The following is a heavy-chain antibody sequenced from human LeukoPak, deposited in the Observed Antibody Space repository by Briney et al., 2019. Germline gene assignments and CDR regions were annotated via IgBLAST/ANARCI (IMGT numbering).Heavy chain of an antibody. CDR2: IIPIFGTA. CDR3: AREIGYYFDNHSSRLRGRFDV. V-gene: IGHV1-69*13. CDR1: GGTFSSYA. D-gene: IGHD3-22*01. Sequence: SVKVSCKASGGTFSSYAISWVRQAPGQGLEWMGGIIPIFGTANYAQKFQGRVTITADESTSTAYMELSSLRSEDTAVYYCAREIGYYFDNHSSRLRGRFDVWGTGTTVIVSS. J-gene: IGHJ6*04.